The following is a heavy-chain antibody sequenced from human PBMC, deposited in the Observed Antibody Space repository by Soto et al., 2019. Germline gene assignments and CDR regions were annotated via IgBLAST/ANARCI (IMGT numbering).Heavy chain of an antibody. D-gene: IGHD1-1*01. V-gene: IGHV4-34*01. CDR2: INHSGTT. Sequence: SETLSLTCGVYGGSFSGYQLNWIRQSPGQGLEWIGEINHSGTTKYNPSLENRINLSVDTSKKQFSLKMFSVTAADTAIYYCARGWSFDPWGQRTQVTVSS. CDR3: ARGWSFDP. CDR1: GGSFSGYQ. J-gene: IGHJ5*02.